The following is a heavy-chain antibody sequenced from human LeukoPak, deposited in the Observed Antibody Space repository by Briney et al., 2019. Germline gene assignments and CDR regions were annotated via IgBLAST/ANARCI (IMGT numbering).Heavy chain of an antibody. CDR3: AREAAGDVFDY. CDR2: IYSGGST. D-gene: IGHD3-10*01. J-gene: IGHJ4*02. Sequence: GGSLRLSCAASGFTFSSSAMTWVRQAPGKGLEWVSVIYSGGSTYYADSVKGRFTISRDNSKNTLYLQMNSLRAEDTAVYYCAREAAGDVFDYWGQGTLATVSS. CDR1: GFTFSSSA. V-gene: IGHV3-53*01.